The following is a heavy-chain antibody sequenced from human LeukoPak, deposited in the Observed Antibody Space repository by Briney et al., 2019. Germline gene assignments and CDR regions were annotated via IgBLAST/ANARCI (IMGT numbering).Heavy chain of an antibody. D-gene: IGHD4-23*01. V-gene: IGHV3-23*01. CDR2: ISGSGGST. CDR1: GFTFSSYA. Sequence: GGSLRLSCAASGFTFSSYAMSWVRQAPGKGLEWVSAISGSGGSTYYADSVKGRFTISRDNSKNTLYLQVNSLRAVDTAVYYCAKVGSGSTVVKVFDNWGQGTLVTVSS. J-gene: IGHJ4*02. CDR3: AKVGSGSTVVKVFDN.